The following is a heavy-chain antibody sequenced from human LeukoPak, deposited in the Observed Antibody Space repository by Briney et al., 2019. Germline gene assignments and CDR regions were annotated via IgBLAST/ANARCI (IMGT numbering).Heavy chain of an antibody. J-gene: IGHJ4*02. CDR2: IKSKTDGGTT. CDR3: TTDFSEMTTVTTSQLGY. D-gene: IGHD4-11*01. Sequence: PGGSLRLSCAASGFTFSNAWMSWVRQAPGKGLEWVGRIKSKTDGGTTDYAAPVKGRFTISRDDSKNTLYLQMNSLKTEDTAVYYCTTDFSEMTTVTTSQLGYWGQGTLVTVSS. V-gene: IGHV3-15*01. CDR1: GFTFSNAW.